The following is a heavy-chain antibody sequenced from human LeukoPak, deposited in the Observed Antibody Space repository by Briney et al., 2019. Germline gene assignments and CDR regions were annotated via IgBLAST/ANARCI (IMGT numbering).Heavy chain of an antibody. CDR2: ISGSGGST. CDR1: GFTFSSYA. Sequence: GGSLRLSCAASGFTFSSYAMSWVRQAPGKGLEWVSAISGSGGSTYYADSVRGRFTISRDDSKNTVYLQMNSLRAEDTALYYCARTDGTRDAYDFWGQGTMVTVSS. CDR3: ARTDGTRDAYDF. J-gene: IGHJ3*01. V-gene: IGHV3-23*01.